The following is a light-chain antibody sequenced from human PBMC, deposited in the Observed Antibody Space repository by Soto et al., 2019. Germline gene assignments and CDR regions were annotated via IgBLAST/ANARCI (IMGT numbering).Light chain of an antibody. CDR3: RQYGSTPYT. Sequence: EIVLTQSPGTLSLSPGERATLSCRASQSVSSSYLAWYQQKPGQAPRLLIYGASSRATGIPDRFSGSGSGTDYTLTISRLEPEDFAVYDCRQYGSTPYTFVQGTKLEIK. CDR1: QSVSSSY. V-gene: IGKV3-20*01. J-gene: IGKJ2*01. CDR2: GAS.